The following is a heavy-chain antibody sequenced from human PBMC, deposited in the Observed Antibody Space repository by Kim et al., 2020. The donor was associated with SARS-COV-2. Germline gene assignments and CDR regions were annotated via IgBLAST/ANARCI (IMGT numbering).Heavy chain of an antibody. Sequence: GGSLRLSCAASGFTFSSYAMSWVRQAPGKGLEWVSAISGSGGSTYYADSVKGRFTISRDNSKNTLYLQMNRLRAEDTAVYYCAKEGSGSYYKRGDNCDYWGQGTLVTVSS. V-gene: IGHV3-23*01. CDR1: GFTFSSYA. CDR3: AKEGSGSYYKRGDNCDY. D-gene: IGHD3-10*01. J-gene: IGHJ4*02. CDR2: ISGSGGST.